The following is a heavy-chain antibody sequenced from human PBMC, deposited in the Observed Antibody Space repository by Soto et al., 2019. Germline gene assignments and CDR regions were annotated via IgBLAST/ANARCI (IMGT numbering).Heavy chain of an antibody. V-gene: IGHV3-23*01. CDR1: GFTFSTYA. D-gene: IGHD6-13*01. Sequence: EVQLLESGGGLVQPGGSLRLSCAASGFTFSTYAMSWVRQAPGKGLEWVSSIGASGGSTYYADSVKGRFTISRDNSKNTLYLQMNSLRAEDTAVYYCAKLPSAAAADYWGQGTLVTVSS. CDR2: IGASGGST. J-gene: IGHJ4*02. CDR3: AKLPSAAAADY.